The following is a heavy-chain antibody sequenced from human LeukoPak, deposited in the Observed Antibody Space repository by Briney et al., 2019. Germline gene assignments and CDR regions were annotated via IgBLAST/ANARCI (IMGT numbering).Heavy chain of an antibody. CDR3: ARATHYYESSGYDY. Sequence: TGGSLRPSCAASGFTFDDYGMSWVRQAPGKGLEWVSGINWNGGSTGYADSVKGRFTISRDNAKNSLYLQMNSLRAEDTALYYCARATHYYESSGYDYWGQGALVTVSS. D-gene: IGHD3-22*01. V-gene: IGHV3-20*04. CDR1: GFTFDDYG. CDR2: INWNGGST. J-gene: IGHJ4*02.